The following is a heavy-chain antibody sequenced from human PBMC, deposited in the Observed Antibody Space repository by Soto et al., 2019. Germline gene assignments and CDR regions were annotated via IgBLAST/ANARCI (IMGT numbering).Heavy chain of an antibody. J-gene: IGHJ4*02. CDR3: ARIQNYYDSSGYYYPFDY. CDR1: GFSISSGDYY. V-gene: IGHV4-30-4*01. CDR2: IYYSGST. Sequence: SETLSLTCTVSGFSISSGDYYWIWIRQPPGEGLEWIGYIYYSGSTYYNPSLKSRVTISVDTSKNQFSLKLSSVTAADTAVYYCARIQNYYDSSGYYYPFDYWGQGTLVTVSS. D-gene: IGHD3-22*01.